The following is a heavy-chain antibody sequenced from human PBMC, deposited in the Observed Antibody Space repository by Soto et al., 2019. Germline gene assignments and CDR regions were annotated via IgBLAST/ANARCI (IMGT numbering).Heavy chain of an antibody. CDR1: GFTVGSSA. Sequence: SVTVSCKASGFTVGSSAVQWVRQARGQRLEWIGWIVVGNGTTNYAQKFQERVTITRDMSTGPAYMELSSMKSEDTAVYYCAGRYCSGGSCYNYYGMEVWGRGTTVTVSS. V-gene: IGHV1-58*01. J-gene: IGHJ6*02. D-gene: IGHD2-15*01. CDR3: AGRYCSGGSCYNYYGMEV. CDR2: IVVGNGTT.